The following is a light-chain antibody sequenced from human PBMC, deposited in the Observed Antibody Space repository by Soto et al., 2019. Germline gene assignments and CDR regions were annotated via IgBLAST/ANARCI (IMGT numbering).Light chain of an antibody. V-gene: IGKV3-20*01. J-gene: IGKJ1*01. CDR3: HQYNNYST. CDR1: QSVTSDY. CDR2: DTT. Sequence: EIVLTQSPGTLSLSPGERATLSCRASQSVTSDYLAWYQQKPGQAPRLLIYDTTTRAAGIAARFSGSGSGTEFTLTISSLQPDDFATYYCHQYNNYSTFGQGTKVDIK.